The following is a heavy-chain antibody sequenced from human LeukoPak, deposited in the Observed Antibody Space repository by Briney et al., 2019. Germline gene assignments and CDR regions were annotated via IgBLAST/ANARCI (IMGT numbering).Heavy chain of an antibody. J-gene: IGHJ6*02. Sequence: GASVKVSCKASGYTFTSYGISWVRQAPGQGLEWMGWISAYNGNTDYAQKLQGRVTMTTDTSTSTAYMELRSLRSDDTAVYYCAREDSSSPGYGMDVWGQGTTVTVSS. CDR2: ISAYNGNT. D-gene: IGHD6-6*01. CDR1: GYTFTSYG. V-gene: IGHV1-18*01. CDR3: AREDSSSPGYGMDV.